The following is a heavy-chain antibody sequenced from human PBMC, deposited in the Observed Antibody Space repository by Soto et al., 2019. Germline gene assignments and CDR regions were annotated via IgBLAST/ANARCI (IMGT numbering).Heavy chain of an antibody. J-gene: IGHJ5*02. CDR3: ARLRIATNNYKWFDP. V-gene: IGHV4-31*02. D-gene: IGHD2-21*01. CDR2: IYVTGAV. Sequence: PSETLSLTCSVSGGSITSGGYYWNWVRQVPGKGLEWIGHIYVTGAVDYNPSLRDRITISQDTSERQFSLNLRLVTAADTAVYYCARLRIATNNYKWFDPWGQGTLVTVSS. CDR1: GGSITSGGYY.